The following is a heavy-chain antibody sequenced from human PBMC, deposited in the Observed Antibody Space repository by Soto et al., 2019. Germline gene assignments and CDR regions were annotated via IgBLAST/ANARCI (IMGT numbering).Heavy chain of an antibody. CDR3: SRDRRQQLVPLDY. CDR1: GFTFSSFA. D-gene: IGHD6-13*01. J-gene: IGHJ4*02. Sequence: QVQLVESGGGVVQPGRSLRLSCAASGFTFSSFAMHWVRQAPGKGLEWVSAISYDGSHKYHADSVKGRFTISRDNSKNTLYLQMNSLRPEDRAVYYCSRDRRQQLVPLDYWGQGTLVTVSS. CDR2: ISYDGSHK. V-gene: IGHV3-30-3*01.